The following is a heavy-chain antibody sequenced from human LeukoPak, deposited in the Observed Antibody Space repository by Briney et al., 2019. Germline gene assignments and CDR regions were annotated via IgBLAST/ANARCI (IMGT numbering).Heavy chain of an antibody. CDR2: IYYSGST. CDR1: GGSISSYY. CDR3: ARAQYYDFWSGYYTPYYYYGMDV. Sequence: SETLSLTCTVSGGSISSYYWSWIRQPPGKGLEWIGYIYYSGSTNYNPSLKSRVTISVDTSKNQFSLKLSSVTAADTAVYYCARAQYYDFWSGYYTPYYYYGMDVWGQGTTVTVSS. D-gene: IGHD3-3*01. J-gene: IGHJ6*02. V-gene: IGHV4-59*01.